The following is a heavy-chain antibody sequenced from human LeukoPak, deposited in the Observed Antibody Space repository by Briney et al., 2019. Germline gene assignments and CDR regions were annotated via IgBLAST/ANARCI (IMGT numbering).Heavy chain of an antibody. CDR1: GFTFRSYW. CDR2: INSEGSRT. V-gene: IGHV3-74*01. Sequence: GGSLRLSCAASGFTFRSYWMHWVRQAPGKGLVWVSRINSEGSRTTYADSVKGRFTISRDNAKNTLHLQMNSLRAEDTAVYYCARDVQGGPGYWGQGTLVTVSS. CDR3: ARDVQGGPGY. D-gene: IGHD1-26*01. J-gene: IGHJ4*02.